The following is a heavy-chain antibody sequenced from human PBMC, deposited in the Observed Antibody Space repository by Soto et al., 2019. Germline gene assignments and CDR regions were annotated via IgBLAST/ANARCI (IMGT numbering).Heavy chain of an antibody. D-gene: IGHD2-15*01. V-gene: IGHV1-69*12. CDR1: GGTFSSYA. CDR2: IVPIVDTS. J-gene: IGHJ4*02. CDR3: VGVVALPVSADN. Sequence: QVQLVQSGAEVRQPASSVKVSCKTSGGTFSSYAISWVRQAPGQGLEWMGGIVPIVDTSTYAQKFQVRVTIHARESTLTVSMELSILRSDASAVSYCVGVVALPVSADNWGQGTLGTFSS.